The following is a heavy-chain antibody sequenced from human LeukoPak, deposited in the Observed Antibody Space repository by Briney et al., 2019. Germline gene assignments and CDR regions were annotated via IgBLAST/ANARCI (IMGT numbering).Heavy chain of an antibody. CDR1: GFTFSRYA. CDR2: ISGSGDST. V-gene: IGHV3-23*01. Sequence: GGSLRLSCAASGFTFSRYAMSWVRQAPGKGLEWVSAISGSGDSTFYADSVKGRFTISRDISKNTLYLQMNSLRAEDTAVYYCAKEPTYSSTWYGIDYSGQGTLVTVSS. D-gene: IGHD6-13*01. CDR3: AKEPTYSSTWYGIDY. J-gene: IGHJ4*02.